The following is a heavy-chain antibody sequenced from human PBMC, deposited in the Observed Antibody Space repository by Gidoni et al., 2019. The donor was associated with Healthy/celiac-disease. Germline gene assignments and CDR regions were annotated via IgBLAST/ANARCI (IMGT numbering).Heavy chain of an antibody. CDR3: ARGSPYADY. D-gene: IGHD1-26*01. V-gene: IGHV3-21*01. J-gene: IGHJ4*01. CDR1: GFTFSSYS. Sequence: EVQLVESGGGLVKPGGSLSLSCAASGFTFSSYSMNWVRQAPGKGLELVSSISSRSRYICYADSVKGRFTISRDNAKNSLYLQMNSLRADDTAVYYCARGSPYADYWGHGTLVTVSS. CDR2: ISSRSRYI.